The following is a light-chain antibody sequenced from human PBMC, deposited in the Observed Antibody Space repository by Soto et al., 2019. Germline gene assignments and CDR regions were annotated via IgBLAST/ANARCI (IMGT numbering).Light chain of an antibody. J-gene: IGKJ4*02. V-gene: IGKV3-20*01. CDR2: VTP. CDR3: NPYGSSLP. CDR1: QRVTSGY. Sequence: EIAVAQSPGTLSLSPGGRATVSCRASQRVTSGYLAWYQQRPGQAPRLLNHVTPSRATTIPDRFSGRRSGTDFTPTITRLEPEDFAVYYCNPYGSSLPLGGGTKVDIK.